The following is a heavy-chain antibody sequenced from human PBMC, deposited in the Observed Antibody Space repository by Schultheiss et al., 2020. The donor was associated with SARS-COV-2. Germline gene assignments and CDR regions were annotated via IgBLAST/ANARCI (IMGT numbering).Heavy chain of an antibody. CDR1: GFTYSSYA. V-gene: IGHV3-48*04. Sequence: GGSLRLSCAASGFTYSSYAMSWVRQAPGKGLEWVSYISSDGSTIYYADSLKGRITVSRDNTKKSLSLQMDSLRAEDTAVYYCVSGVGGGGQGTLVTVSS. CDR3: VSGVGG. D-gene: IGHD1-26*01. J-gene: IGHJ4*02. CDR2: ISSDGSTI.